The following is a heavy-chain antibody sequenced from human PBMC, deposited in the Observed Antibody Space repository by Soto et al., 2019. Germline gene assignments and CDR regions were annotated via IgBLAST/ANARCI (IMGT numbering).Heavy chain of an antibody. D-gene: IGHD4-17*01. CDR1: GFTFSSYA. J-gene: IGHJ1*01. CDR2: ISGSGGST. V-gene: IGHV3-23*01. Sequence: GGSLRLSCAASGFTFSSYAMSWVRQAPGKGLEWVSAISGSGGSTYYADSVKGRFTISRDNSKNTLYLQMNSLRAEDTAVYYCAKKLGGDYAPEYFQHWGQGTLVTVSS. CDR3: AKKLGGDYAPEYFQH.